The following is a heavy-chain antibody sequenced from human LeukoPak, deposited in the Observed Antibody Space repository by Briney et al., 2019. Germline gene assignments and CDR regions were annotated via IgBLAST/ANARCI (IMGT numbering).Heavy chain of an antibody. J-gene: IGHJ4*02. CDR3: AKETTFLLAAAGVFDY. V-gene: IGHV3-23*01. D-gene: IGHD6-13*01. CDR1: GFTFSSYA. Sequence: GGSLRLSCAASGFTFSSYAMSWVRQAPVKGLEWVSAISGSGGSTYYADSVKGRFTISRDNSKNTLYLQMNSLRAEDTAVYYCAKETTFLLAAAGVFDYWGQGTLVTVSS. CDR2: ISGSGGST.